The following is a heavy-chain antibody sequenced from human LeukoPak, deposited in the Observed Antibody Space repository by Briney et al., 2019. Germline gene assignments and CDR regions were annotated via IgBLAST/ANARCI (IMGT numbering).Heavy chain of an antibody. J-gene: IGHJ4*02. CDR3: ARHYSSGWYAYFDY. D-gene: IGHD6-19*01. CDR2: IYYSGST. V-gene: IGHV4-59*08. CDR1: GGSFSGYY. Sequence: PSETLSLTCAVYGGSFSGYYWSWIRQPPGKGLEWIGYIYYSGSTNYNPSLKSRVTISVDTSKNQFSLKLSSVTAADTAVYYCARHYSSGWYAYFDYWGQGTLVTVSS.